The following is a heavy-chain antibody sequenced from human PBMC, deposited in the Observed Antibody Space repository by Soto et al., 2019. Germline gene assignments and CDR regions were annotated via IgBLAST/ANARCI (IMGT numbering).Heavy chain of an antibody. D-gene: IGHD2-15*01. CDR2: IIPILGIA. CDR1: GGTFSSYT. CDR3: ARSYCMGGSCHGRVCFDY. V-gene: IGHV1-69*02. Sequence: SVKVSCKASGGTFSSYTISWVRQAPGQGLEWMGRIIPILGIANYAQKFQGRVTITADKSTSTAYMELSSLRSEDTAVYYCARSYCMGGSCHGRVCFDYWGQGTLVTVSS. J-gene: IGHJ4*02.